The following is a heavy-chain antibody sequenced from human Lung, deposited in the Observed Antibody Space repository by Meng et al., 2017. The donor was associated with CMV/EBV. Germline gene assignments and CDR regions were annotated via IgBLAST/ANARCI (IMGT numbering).Heavy chain of an antibody. CDR2: ISASGNT. CDR3: ARDFGSSWYPNWFGP. J-gene: IGHJ5*02. V-gene: IGHV4-4*07. Sequence: LKGVGPGMVKPFEAPSPTRPVPCDSTTGYSGRWGRAPAGEGLEWIWRISASGNTRYNPSLKSRVTMSVDTSKKPFSLKLSSVTAAETAVYSCARDFGSSWYPNWFGPWGQGTLVTVSS. D-gene: IGHD6-13*01. CDR1: CDSTTGYS.